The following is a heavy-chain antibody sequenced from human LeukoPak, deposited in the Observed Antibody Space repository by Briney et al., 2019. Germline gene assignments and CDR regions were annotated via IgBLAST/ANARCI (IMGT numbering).Heavy chain of an antibody. CDR1: RFIFSNYW. V-gene: IGHV3-7*03. Sequence: PGGFLRLSCAASRFIFSNYWMRWVRQAPGKGLEWVANIKQDGREKYYVDSVKGRFTISRDNAKNSLSLQMDSLRAEDTAVYYCARENDFWSGYYMGYYYGMDVWGQGTTVTVSS. CDR2: IKQDGREK. CDR3: ARENDFWSGYYMGYYYGMDV. D-gene: IGHD3-3*01. J-gene: IGHJ6*02.